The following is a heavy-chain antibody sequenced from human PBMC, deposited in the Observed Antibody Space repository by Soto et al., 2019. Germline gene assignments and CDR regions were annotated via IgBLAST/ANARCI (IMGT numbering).Heavy chain of an antibody. D-gene: IGHD3-22*01. Sequence: XASLRLSCEASGFNFSSYGIHWVRQAPGKGLEWVAIICNDGSNEYYADSVKGRFTISRDNSKNTVYLQVSKLRAEDTAVYFCDRDQTDSGGYSDSWGQGTLVTVSS. V-gene: IGHV3-33*01. CDR1: GFNFSSYG. CDR2: ICNDGSNE. J-gene: IGHJ4*02. CDR3: DRDQTDSGGYSDS.